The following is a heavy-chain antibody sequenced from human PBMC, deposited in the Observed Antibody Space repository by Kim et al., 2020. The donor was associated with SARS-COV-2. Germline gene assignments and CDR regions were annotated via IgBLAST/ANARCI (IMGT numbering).Heavy chain of an antibody. CDR2: TSSDGKND. CDR1: GFTFSTYT. V-gene: IGHV3-30*04. CDR3: ARDLSGAYDLYYGMDV. D-gene: IGHD2-15*01. J-gene: IGHJ6*02. Sequence: GGSLRLSCVVSGFTFSTYTFHWVRQSPGKGLEWVAITSSDGKNDDYADAVKGRFTISRDDSKNTIYLQMNSLRGEDTAVYYCARDLSGAYDLYYGMDVWGQGTTVTVSS.